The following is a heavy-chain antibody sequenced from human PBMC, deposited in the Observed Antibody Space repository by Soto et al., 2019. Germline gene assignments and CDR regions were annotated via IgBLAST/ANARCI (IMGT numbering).Heavy chain of an antibody. V-gene: IGHV4-39*01. Sequence: QLQLQESGPGLVKPSETLSLTCTVSGGSISSSSYYWGWIRQPPGKGLEWIGSFYYSGSTYYNPSLKGRVTISVDTSKNQFSLKLSSVTAADTAVYYCARHDWAKPFDYWGQGTLVTVSS. J-gene: IGHJ4*02. D-gene: IGHD3-9*01. CDR1: GGSISSSSYY. CDR2: FYYSGST. CDR3: ARHDWAKPFDY.